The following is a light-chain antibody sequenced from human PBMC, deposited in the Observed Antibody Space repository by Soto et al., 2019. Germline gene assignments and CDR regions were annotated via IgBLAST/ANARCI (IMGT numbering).Light chain of an antibody. Sequence: EIVLTQSPGTLSFSPGERATLSCRASQSVTNNYLAWYQQKPGQAPRLLLYGASFRATGVPDRFSGSGSGTEFTLTISRLEPEDFAVYFCQQYGTSPLTFGGGTKVEIK. CDR1: QSVTNNY. V-gene: IGKV3-20*01. CDR2: GAS. CDR3: QQYGTSPLT. J-gene: IGKJ4*01.